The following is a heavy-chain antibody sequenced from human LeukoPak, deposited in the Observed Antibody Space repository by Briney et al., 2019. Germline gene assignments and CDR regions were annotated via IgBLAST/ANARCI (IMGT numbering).Heavy chain of an antibody. CDR2: INHSGST. CDR1: GGSFSGYY. V-gene: IGHV4-34*01. J-gene: IGHJ4*02. CDR3: ASGLLWFGELEDDY. D-gene: IGHD3-10*01. Sequence: SETLSLTCAVYGGSFSGYYWSWLRQPPGKGLEWVGEINHSGSTNYNPSLKSRFTISVDTSKNQFSLKLSSVTAADTAVYYGASGLLWFGELEDDYWGQGTLVSVSS.